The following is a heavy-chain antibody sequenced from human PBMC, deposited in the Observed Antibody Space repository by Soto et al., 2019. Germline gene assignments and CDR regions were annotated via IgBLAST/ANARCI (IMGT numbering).Heavy chain of an antibody. CDR3: ARVPGL. Sequence: PSETLCLTCTVSGGSISSVGYCWSWIRQPPGKGLEWIGYIYHSGSTYYNPSLKSRVTISVDRSKNQFSLKLSSVTAAETAMYYCARVPGLWGEGTLVTVSS. V-gene: IGHV4-30-2*01. CDR2: IYHSGST. CDR1: GGSISSVGYC. J-gene: IGHJ4*02.